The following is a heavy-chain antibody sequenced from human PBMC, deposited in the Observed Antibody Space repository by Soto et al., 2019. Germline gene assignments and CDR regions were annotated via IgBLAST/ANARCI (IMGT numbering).Heavy chain of an antibody. CDR1: GFIFSNYW. J-gene: IGHJ4*02. V-gene: IGHV3-74*01. Sequence: GGSLRLSCAASGFIFSNYWMHWVRQAPGKGLVWVSRIKDDGSGTTYANSVKGRFTISRDNAKNTLYLQMNSLRAEDTAVYYCARGGLRSFDYWGQGSMVTVPS. CDR2: IKDDGSGT. D-gene: IGHD4-17*01. CDR3: ARGGLRSFDY.